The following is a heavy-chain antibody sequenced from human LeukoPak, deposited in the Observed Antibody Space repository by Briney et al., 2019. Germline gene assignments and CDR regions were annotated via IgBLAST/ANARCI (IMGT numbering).Heavy chain of an antibody. CDR3: ARLVGVYDSSPFDY. CDR2: IYYSGST. J-gene: IGHJ4*02. CDR1: GGSFSGYY. D-gene: IGHD3-22*01. V-gene: IGHV4-59*01. Sequence: SETLSLTCAVYGGSFSGYYWSWIRQPPGKGLEWIGYIYYSGSTNYNPSLKSRVTISVDTSKNQFSLKLSSVTAADTAVYYCARLVGVYDSSPFDYWGQGTLVTVSS.